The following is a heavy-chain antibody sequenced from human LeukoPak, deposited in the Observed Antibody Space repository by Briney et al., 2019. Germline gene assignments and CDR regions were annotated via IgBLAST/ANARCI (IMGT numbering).Heavy chain of an antibody. D-gene: IGHD1-1*01. CDR2: FDPEDGET. J-gene: IGHJ1*01. Sequence: ASVKVSCKASGYTFTSYDINWVRQAPGKGLEWMGGFDPEDGETIYAQKFQGRVTMTEDTSTDTAYIELSSLRSEDTAVYYCAREAGTNWIFGEYFPFWGQGTLVTVSA. V-gene: IGHV1-24*01. CDR1: GYTFTSYD. CDR3: AREAGTNWIFGEYFPF.